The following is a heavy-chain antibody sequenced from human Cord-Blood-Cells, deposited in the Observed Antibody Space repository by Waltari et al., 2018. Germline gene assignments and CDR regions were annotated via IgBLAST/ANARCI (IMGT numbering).Heavy chain of an antibody. CDR3: ARGITGTFDY. D-gene: IGHD1-20*01. J-gene: IGHJ4*02. Sequence: GESGGGLVNPGGLLRLSYAASGFTHSSYSMNWVRQAPGKGLVWLSSISSNSSYIYNADSVKGRFTISRDNAKNTLYLQMNSLRAEDTAVYYCARGITGTFDYWGQGTLVTVSS. CDR1: GFTHSSYS. V-gene: IGHV3-21*01. CDR2: ISSNSSYI.